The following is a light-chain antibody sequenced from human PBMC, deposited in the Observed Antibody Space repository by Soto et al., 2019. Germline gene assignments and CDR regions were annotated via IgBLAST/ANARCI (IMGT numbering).Light chain of an antibody. CDR2: DAS. CDR1: QSVSRY. Sequence: EVVLTNSAGTLSLSTGERATLSCRASQSVSRYLAWYQQKPGQAPRLLIYDASSRATGIPARFSGSGSGTDFTLTSSSLEPEDFAVYYWQQRSNWPPITFGQGTRLAIK. J-gene: IGKJ5*01. V-gene: IGKV3-11*01. CDR3: QQRSNWPPIT.